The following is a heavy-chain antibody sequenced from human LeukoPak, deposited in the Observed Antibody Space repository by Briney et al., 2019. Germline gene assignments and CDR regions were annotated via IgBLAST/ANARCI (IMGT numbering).Heavy chain of an antibody. V-gene: IGHV3-23*01. J-gene: IGHJ4*02. D-gene: IGHD4-23*01. Sequence: GGSLRLSCAASGFTFSNYGMSWVRQAPGKGLEWVSSISGSGDSTYYADSVKGRFTISRDNSKNTLYLQMNSLRAEDTAVYYCAKDRGNSGFDYWGQGTLVTVSS. CDR1: GFTFSNYG. CDR2: ISGSGDST. CDR3: AKDRGNSGFDY.